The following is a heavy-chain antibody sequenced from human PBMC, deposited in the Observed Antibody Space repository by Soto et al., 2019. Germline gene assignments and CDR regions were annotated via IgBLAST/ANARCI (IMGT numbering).Heavy chain of an antibody. CDR3: ATYCSSTRCYLRDDAFDI. CDR2: INWNGGST. CDR1: GFTFDDYG. J-gene: IGHJ3*02. V-gene: IGHV3-20*01. Sequence: GGSLRLSCAASGFTFDDYGMSWVRQAPGKGLEWVSGINWNGGSTGYADSVKGRFTISRDNAKNSLYLQMNSLRAEDTALYHCATYCSSTRCYLRDDAFDIWGQGTMVTVSS. D-gene: IGHD2-2*01.